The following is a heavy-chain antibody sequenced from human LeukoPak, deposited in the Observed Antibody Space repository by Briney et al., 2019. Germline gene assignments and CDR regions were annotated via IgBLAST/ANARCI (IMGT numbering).Heavy chain of an antibody. D-gene: IGHD6-13*01. CDR2: IWYDGSKK. CDR1: ELTFSNYG. J-gene: IGHJ4*02. V-gene: IGHV3-33*01. Sequence: GGPLRLSCTATELTFSNYGLQWVRQAPGKGLEWVSLIWYDGSKKYYAESVKDRFTISRDNSKNTVYLQMNSLRAEDTALYYCAIIAAAGMEDYWGQGTLVTVSS. CDR3: AIIAAAGMEDY.